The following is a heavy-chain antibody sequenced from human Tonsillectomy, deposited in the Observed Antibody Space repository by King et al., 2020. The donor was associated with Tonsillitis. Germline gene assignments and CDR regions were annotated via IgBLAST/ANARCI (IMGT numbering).Heavy chain of an antibody. Sequence: QLVQSGGGVVQPGRSLRLSCAASGFTFSGYGMHWVRQAPGEGLEWVAVISFDGNNRYYADSVKGRFTISRDNSKETLYLLMNSLRAEDTAVYYCAKESFYDFWSGYYTYHMDVWGQGTTVTVSS. J-gene: IGHJ6*02. D-gene: IGHD3-3*01. CDR3: AKESFYDFWSGYYTYHMDV. CDR1: GFTFSGYG. CDR2: ISFDGNNR. V-gene: IGHV3-30*18.